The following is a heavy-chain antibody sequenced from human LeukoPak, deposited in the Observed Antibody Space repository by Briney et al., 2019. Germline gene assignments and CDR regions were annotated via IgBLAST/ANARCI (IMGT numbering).Heavy chain of an antibody. V-gene: IGHV3-23*01. CDR1: GFTFSSYA. J-gene: IGHJ4*02. CDR2: ISGSGGST. Sequence: PGGSLRLSCSASGFTFSSYAMSWVRQAPRKGLEWVSAISGSGGSTYYADSVKGRFTISRDNSKNTLYLQMNSLRAEDTAVYYCAKGEWEYCSSTSCYAFDYWGQGTLVTVSS. D-gene: IGHD2-2*01. CDR3: AKGEWEYCSSTSCYAFDY.